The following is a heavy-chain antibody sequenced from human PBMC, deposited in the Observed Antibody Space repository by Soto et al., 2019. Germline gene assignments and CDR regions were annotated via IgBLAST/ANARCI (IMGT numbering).Heavy chain of an antibody. CDR3: AREHRVGSGRNAFDY. J-gene: IGHJ4*02. CDR2: INPNSGGT. CDR1: GYTFTGYY. V-gene: IGHV1-2*04. D-gene: IGHD6-19*01. Sequence: GASVKVSCKASGYTFTGYYMHWVRQAPGQGLEWMGWINPNSGGTNYAQKFQGWVTMTRDTSISTAYMELSRLRSDDTAVYYCAREHRVGSGRNAFDYWGQGTLVTVSS.